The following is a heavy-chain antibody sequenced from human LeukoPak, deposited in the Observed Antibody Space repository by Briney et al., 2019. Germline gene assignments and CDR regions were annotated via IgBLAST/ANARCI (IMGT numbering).Heavy chain of an antibody. J-gene: IGHJ4*02. Sequence: GGSLRLSCAASGFTVSSNYMSWGRQAPGKGLEWVSVIYSGGSTYYADSVKGRFTISRDNSKNTLYLQMNSLRAEDTAVYYCAGEGSGDGYNYWGGYFDYWGQRTLVTVSS. V-gene: IGHV3-53*01. CDR2: IYSGGST. D-gene: IGHD5-24*01. CDR3: AGEGSGDGYNYWGGYFDY. CDR1: GFTVSSNY.